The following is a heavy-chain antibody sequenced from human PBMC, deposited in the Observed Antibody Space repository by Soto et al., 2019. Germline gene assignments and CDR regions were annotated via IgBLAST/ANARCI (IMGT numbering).Heavy chain of an antibody. Sequence: QVQLVQSGAEVKKPGYSVKVSCKASGGTFSSYAISWVRQAPGQGLEWMGGIIPIFGTANYAQKFQGRVTITADESTSTAYMELTSLRSEDTAVYDCARERSSRYYYGMDVWGQGTTVTVSS. CDR1: GGTFSSYA. V-gene: IGHV1-69*01. J-gene: IGHJ6*02. D-gene: IGHD1-26*01. CDR3: ARERSSRYYYGMDV. CDR2: IIPIFGTA.